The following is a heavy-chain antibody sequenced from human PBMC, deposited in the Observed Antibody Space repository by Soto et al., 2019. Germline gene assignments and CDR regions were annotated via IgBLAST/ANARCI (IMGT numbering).Heavy chain of an antibody. CDR2: ISTSSSNI. J-gene: IGHJ6*03. V-gene: IGHV3-48*01. CDR3: ARETSTGNYYMDV. D-gene: IGHD2-2*01. Sequence: EVQLVESGGGLVQPGGSLRLSCAASGFSFSYYGMNWVRQAPGKGLEWVSYISTSSSNIYYADSVKGRFTISRDNAKNSLSLQMNSLRAADTAVYYCARETSTGNYYMDVWGKGITVTVSS. CDR1: GFSFSYYG.